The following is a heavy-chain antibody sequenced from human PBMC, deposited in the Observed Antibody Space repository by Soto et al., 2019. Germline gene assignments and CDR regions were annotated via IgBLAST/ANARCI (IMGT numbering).Heavy chain of an antibody. V-gene: IGHV3-74*01. CDR3: ASFSRGYSYG. D-gene: IGHD5-18*01. CDR2: IHSDGSTT. CDR1: GFTFSSYW. J-gene: IGHJ4*02. Sequence: EVQLVESGGGLVQPGGSLRLSCAASGFTFSSYWMHWARQAPGKGLVWVARIHSDGSTTNYADSVKGRFTISRDNAKNTLYLQMNSLRAEDTAVYYCASFSRGYSYGWGQGTLVTVSS.